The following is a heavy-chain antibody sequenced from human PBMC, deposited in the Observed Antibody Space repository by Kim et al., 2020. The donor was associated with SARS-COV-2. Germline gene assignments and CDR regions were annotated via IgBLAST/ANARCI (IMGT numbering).Heavy chain of an antibody. J-gene: IGHJ3*02. Sequence: NPAPKSRVTISVDTSKNQFSLKLSSVTAADTAVYYCARYGGPGATRAFDIWGQGTMVTVSS. V-gene: IGHV4-4*09. CDR3: ARYGGPGATRAFDI. D-gene: IGHD1-26*01.